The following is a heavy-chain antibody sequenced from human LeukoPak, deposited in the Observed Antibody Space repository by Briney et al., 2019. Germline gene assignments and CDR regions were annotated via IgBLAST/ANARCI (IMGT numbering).Heavy chain of an antibody. Sequence: PGGSLRLSCAASGFIFSNYGMSWVRQAPGKGLEWVAHIKQDGSERFYMDSVKGRFTISRDNAKNSLHLQMNSLRAEDAGVYYCASVPRITTFTVVTRRNWFDPWGQGTLVTVS. D-gene: IGHD3-3*01. V-gene: IGHV3-7*01. J-gene: IGHJ5*02. CDR1: GFIFSNYG. CDR2: IKQDGSER. CDR3: ASVPRITTFTVVTRRNWFDP.